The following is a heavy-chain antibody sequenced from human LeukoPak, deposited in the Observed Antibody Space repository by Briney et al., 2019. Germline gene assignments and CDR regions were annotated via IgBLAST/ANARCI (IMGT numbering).Heavy chain of an antibody. CDR3: TRVEWEAPYDAFDI. Sequence: GGSLRLSCTASGFTFGDYAMSWFRQAPGMGLEWVGFIRSKAYGGTTEYAASVKGRFTISRDDSKSIAYLQMNSLKTEDTAVYYCTRVEWEAPYDAFDIWGQGTMVTVSS. D-gene: IGHD1-26*01. V-gene: IGHV3-49*03. J-gene: IGHJ3*02. CDR2: IRSKAYGGTT. CDR1: GFTFGDYA.